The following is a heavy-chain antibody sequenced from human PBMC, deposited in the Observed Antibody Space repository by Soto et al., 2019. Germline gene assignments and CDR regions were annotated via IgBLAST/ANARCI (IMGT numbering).Heavy chain of an antibody. Sequence: EVQLLESGGGLVQPGGSLRLSCAASGFTFSSYAMSWVRQAPGKGLEWVSAISGSGGSTYYADSVKGRFTISRDNSKNTLYLQMNSLRAEDTAVYYCAKGGYSGYDYERGEAFDYWGQGTLVTVSS. CDR3: AKGGYSGYDYERGEAFDY. V-gene: IGHV3-23*01. CDR2: ISGSGGST. D-gene: IGHD5-12*01. J-gene: IGHJ4*02. CDR1: GFTFSSYA.